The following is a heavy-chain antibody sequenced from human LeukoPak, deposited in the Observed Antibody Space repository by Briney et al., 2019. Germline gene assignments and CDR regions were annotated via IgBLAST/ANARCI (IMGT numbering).Heavy chain of an antibody. Sequence: SETLSLTCAVSGASISSNFWSWIRQPPGKGLEWIGYIYHSRTTNYNPSLKSRVTISADTSKNQFSLELRSVTAADAAIYYCVRREWERQYFDLWGRGTLVSVSS. CDR1: GASISSNF. CDR2: IYHSRTT. D-gene: IGHD1-26*01. J-gene: IGHJ2*01. V-gene: IGHV4-59*01. CDR3: VRREWERQYFDL.